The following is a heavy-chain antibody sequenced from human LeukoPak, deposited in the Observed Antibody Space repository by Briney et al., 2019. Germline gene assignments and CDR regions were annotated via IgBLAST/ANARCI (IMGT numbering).Heavy chain of an antibody. Sequence: PGGSLRLSCAASGFTFSSYWMSWVRQAPEKGLEWVANIKQDGSEKHYVDSVKGRFTISRDNAKNSLFLQMNSLRAEDTAVYYCATSRSFDYWGQGTLVTVSS. CDR2: IKQDGSEK. CDR1: GFTFSSYW. CDR3: ATSRSFDY. V-gene: IGHV3-7*01. J-gene: IGHJ4*02.